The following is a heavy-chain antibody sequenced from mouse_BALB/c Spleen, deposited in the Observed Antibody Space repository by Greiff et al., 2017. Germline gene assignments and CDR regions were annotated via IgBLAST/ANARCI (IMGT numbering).Heavy chain of an antibody. J-gene: IGHJ4*01. V-gene: IGHV5-17*02. CDR1: GFTFSSFG. Sequence: DVMLVESGGGLVQPGGSRKLSCAASGFTFSSFGMHWVRQAPEKGLEWVAYISSGSSTIYYADTVKGRFTISRDNPKNTLFLQMTSLRSEDTAMYYCAREGFHYYGAMDYWGQGTSVTVSS. D-gene: IGHD1-2*01. CDR3: AREGFHYYGAMDY. CDR2: ISSGSSTI.